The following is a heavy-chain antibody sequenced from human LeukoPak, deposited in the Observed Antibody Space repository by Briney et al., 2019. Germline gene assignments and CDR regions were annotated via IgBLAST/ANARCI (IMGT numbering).Heavy chain of an antibody. Sequence: GASVKVSCKASGYTFTDYFMHWVRQAPGQGLEWMGWINPNSGGTNYAQKFQGRVTMTRDTSINTAYMELSRLRSDDTAVYYCAAVGKSVALRYFDYWGQGTLVTVSS. CDR3: AAVGKSVALRYFDY. D-gene: IGHD3-16*01. J-gene: IGHJ4*02. CDR2: INPNSGGT. CDR1: GYTFTDYF. V-gene: IGHV1-2*02.